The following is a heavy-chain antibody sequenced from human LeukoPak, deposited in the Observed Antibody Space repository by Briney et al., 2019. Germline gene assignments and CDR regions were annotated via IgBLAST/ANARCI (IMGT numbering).Heavy chain of an antibody. CDR3: AKGPIVVVPAAPIDY. V-gene: IGHV3-23*01. CDR2: INPSSGNT. J-gene: IGHJ4*02. CDR1: GFTFTNYA. D-gene: IGHD2-2*01. Sequence: GGSLRLSCAASGFTFTNYAMSWVRRAPGKGLEWVSSINPSSGNTYYADSVKGRFTISGDNSKNTLYLQMNSLRAEDTAVYYCAKGPIVVVPAAPIDYWGQGTLVTVSP.